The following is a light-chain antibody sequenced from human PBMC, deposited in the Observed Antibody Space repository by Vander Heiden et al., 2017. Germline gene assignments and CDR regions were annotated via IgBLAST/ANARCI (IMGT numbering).Light chain of an antibody. CDR1: QGISNY. CDR3: QKDNSVPRT. Sequence: DIQMTQSPSSLSASVGDRVTITCRASQGISNYLVWYQQKPGKVPKLLIYGASTLQSGVPSRFSGSGSGTDFTLTISSLQPEDVATYYCQKDNSVPRTFGHGTTVDIK. V-gene: IGKV1-27*01. J-gene: IGKJ3*01. CDR2: GAS.